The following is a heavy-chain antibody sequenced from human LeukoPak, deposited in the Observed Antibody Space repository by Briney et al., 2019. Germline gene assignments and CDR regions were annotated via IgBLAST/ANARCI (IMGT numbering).Heavy chain of an antibody. CDR1: GGSISSSSYY. Sequence: PSETLSLTCTVSGGSISSSSYYWGWIRQPPGKGLEWIGGIYSSGTTYYNPSPKSRVTISVDTSKNQFSLKLSSVTAADTAVYYCARRYYYDRSSDYWGQGTLVTVSS. D-gene: IGHD3-22*01. CDR2: IYSSGTT. CDR3: ARRYYYDRSSDY. V-gene: IGHV4-39*01. J-gene: IGHJ4*02.